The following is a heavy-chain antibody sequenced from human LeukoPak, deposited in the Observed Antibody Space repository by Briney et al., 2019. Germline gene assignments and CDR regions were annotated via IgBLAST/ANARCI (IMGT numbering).Heavy chain of an antibody. J-gene: IGHJ6*03. CDR3: ARVRRSSSHYYYYMDV. CDR2: IKQDGSEK. CDR1: GFTFSSYW. D-gene: IGHD6-6*01. V-gene: IGHV3-7*01. Sequence: GGSLRLSCAASGFTFSSYWLSWVRQAPGKGLEWVANIKQDGSEKYYVDSVKGRFTISRDNAKNSLYLQMNSLRAEDTAVYYCARVRRSSSHYYYYMDVWGKGTTVTVSS.